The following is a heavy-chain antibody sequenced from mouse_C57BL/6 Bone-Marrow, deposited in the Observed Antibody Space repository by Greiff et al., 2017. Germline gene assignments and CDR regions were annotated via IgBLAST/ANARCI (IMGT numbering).Heavy chain of an antibody. V-gene: IGHV1-66*01. Sequence: VKLMESGPELVKPGASVKISCKASGYSFTSYYIHWVKQRPGQGLEWIGWIYPGSGNTKYNEKFKGKATLTADTSSSTAYMQLSSLTSEDSALYYCAYIWGYWGQGTTLTVSS. J-gene: IGHJ2*01. D-gene: IGHD1-3*01. CDR2: IYPGSGNT. CDR3: AYIWGY. CDR1: GYSFTSYY.